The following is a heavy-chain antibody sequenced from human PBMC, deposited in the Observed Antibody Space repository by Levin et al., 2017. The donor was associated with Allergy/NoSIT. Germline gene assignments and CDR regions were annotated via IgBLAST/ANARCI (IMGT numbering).Heavy chain of an antibody. CDR2: ITTASNYK. J-gene: IGHJ6*02. D-gene: IGHD1/OR15-1a*01. CDR3: ARSHPLTGTTHFPYQDGMDV. V-gene: IGHV3-21*01. CDR1: GFDFHIYV. Sequence: GGSLRLSCEASGFDFHIYVMNWVRQAPGKGLEWLSSITTASNYKYYVDSVRGRFVISRDNAKNSLYLQMNSLRAEDTAVYYCARSHPLTGTTHFPYQDGMDVWGQGTTVTVSS.